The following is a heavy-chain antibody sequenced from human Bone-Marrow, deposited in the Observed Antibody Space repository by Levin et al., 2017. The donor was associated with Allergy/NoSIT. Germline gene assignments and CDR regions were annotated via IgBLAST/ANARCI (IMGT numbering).Heavy chain of an antibody. J-gene: IGHJ5*02. Sequence: SETLSLNCNVSGGSLMSVSYYWAWIRQPPGKGLEWIGSVHYRRSSYYNPSLQSRVTLSVDTAKNEFSLKLTSLTAADTAIYYCARHDSGGGSERTNWFDPWAHGILVTVSS. CDR1: GGSLMSVSYY. D-gene: IGHD6-19*01. V-gene: IGHV4-39*01. CDR2: VHYRRSS. CDR3: ARHDSGGGSERTNWFDP.